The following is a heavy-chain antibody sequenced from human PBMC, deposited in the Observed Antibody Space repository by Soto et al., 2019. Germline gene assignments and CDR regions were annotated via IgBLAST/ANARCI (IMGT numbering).Heavy chain of an antibody. Sequence: QVQLVESGGGVVQPGTSLRLSCVGSGFTFRSYVIHWVRQAPGKGLEWVALTSYDGSNNFYGDPVKGRFTISRHNSRNTVELQMDSLRFEDTALYYCARWGTTGGLDVWGQGTLVSVSS. CDR3: ARWGTTGGLDV. CDR2: TSYDGSNN. V-gene: IGHV3-33*05. CDR1: GFTFRSYV. D-gene: IGHD3-16*01. J-gene: IGHJ4*02.